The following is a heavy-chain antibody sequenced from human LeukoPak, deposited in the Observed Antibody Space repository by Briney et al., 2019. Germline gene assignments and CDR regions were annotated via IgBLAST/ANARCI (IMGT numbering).Heavy chain of an antibody. V-gene: IGHV1-2*02. CDR1: RYTFTENY. CDR3: ARGKSGYSP. CDR2: INPNSGAA. J-gene: IGHJ4*02. D-gene: IGHD3-22*01. Sequence: SVTVSCKVSRYTFTENYIHWVRPSPGQGLEWMGLINPNSGAANYTQKFRGRVIMTRDTSISTAYMHLSRLRSDDTAVYYCARGKSGYSPWGQGTPVTVSS.